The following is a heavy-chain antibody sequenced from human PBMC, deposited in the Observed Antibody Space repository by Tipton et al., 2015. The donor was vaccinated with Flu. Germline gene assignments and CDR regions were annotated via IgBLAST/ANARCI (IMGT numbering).Heavy chain of an antibody. Sequence: GLVKPSETLSLTCAVSGYSISRGYYWGWIRQPPGKGLEWIGSIYHNGDIHFNPSLKSRVSISVDTSNNRFSLNLTSVTAADTAVYYRARAEIGDFDYWGQGTLVTVSS. J-gene: IGHJ4*02. CDR1: GYSISRGYY. CDR2: IYHNGDI. D-gene: IGHD2/OR15-2a*01. V-gene: IGHV4-38-2*01. CDR3: ARAEIGDFDY.